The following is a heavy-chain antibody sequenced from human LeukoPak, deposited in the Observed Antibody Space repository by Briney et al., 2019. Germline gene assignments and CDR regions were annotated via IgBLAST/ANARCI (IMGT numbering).Heavy chain of an antibody. D-gene: IGHD7-27*01. J-gene: IGHJ4*02. CDR1: GGSISSGGYS. Sequence: PSQTLSLTCAVSGGSISSGGYSWSWIRQPPGKGLEWIGYIYHSGSTYYNPSLKSRVTISVDTSKNQFSLKLSSVTAADTAVYYCARGPTWGACSDYWGQGTLVTVSS. CDR2: IYHSGST. V-gene: IGHV4-30-2*01. CDR3: ARGPTWGACSDY.